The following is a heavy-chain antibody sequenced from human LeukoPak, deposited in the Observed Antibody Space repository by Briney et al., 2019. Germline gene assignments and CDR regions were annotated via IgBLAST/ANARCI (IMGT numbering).Heavy chain of an antibody. CDR2: INYSGST. CDR1: GGSITNYY. J-gene: IGHJ2*01. V-gene: IGHV4-59*01. D-gene: IGHD2-21*02. Sequence: SETLSLTCGVSGGSITNYYWSWIRQPPGKGLEWIGYINYSGSTNNNPSLKSRVTMSVDASKSQVSLKATSVAAADTAVYYCARGMTSTRYWYFDLWGRGTLVSVSS. CDR3: ARGMTSTRYWYFDL.